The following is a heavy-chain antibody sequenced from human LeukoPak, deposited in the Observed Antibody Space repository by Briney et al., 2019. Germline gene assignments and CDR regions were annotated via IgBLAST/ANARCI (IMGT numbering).Heavy chain of an antibody. CDR1: GGSISSSNW. J-gene: IGHJ4*02. CDR2: IYHSGST. D-gene: IGHD5-18*01. Sequence: SETLSLTCAVSGGSISSSNWWSWVRQPQGKGLEWIGEIYHSGSTNYNPSLKSRVTISVDKSKNQFSLKLSSVTAADTAVYYCARALRGYSYEVDYWGQGTLVTVSS. V-gene: IGHV4-4*02. CDR3: ARALRGYSYEVDY.